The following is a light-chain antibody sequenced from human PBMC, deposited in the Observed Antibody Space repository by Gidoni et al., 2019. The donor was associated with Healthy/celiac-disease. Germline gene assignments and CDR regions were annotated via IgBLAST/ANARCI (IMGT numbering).Light chain of an antibody. CDR2: WAS. V-gene: IGKV4-1*01. CDR1: QSVLYSSNNKNY. J-gene: IGKJ4*01. CDR3: QQYYSTPLT. Sequence: DIVMNKTPDSLAVSLCESATINCKSSQSVLYSSNNKNYLAWYQQKPGQPPKLLIYWASTRESGVPARFSGSGSGTDFTLTISSLQAEDVAVYYCQQYYSTPLTFGGGTKVEIK.